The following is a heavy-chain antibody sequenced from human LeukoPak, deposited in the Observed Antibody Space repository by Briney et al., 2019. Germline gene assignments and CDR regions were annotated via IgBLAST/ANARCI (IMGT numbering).Heavy chain of an antibody. V-gene: IGHV4-39*07. CDR2: IYYSGST. CDR1: GGSISSSSYY. Sequence: SETLSLTCTVSGGSISSSSYYWGWIRQPPGKGLEWIGSIYYSGSTYYNPSLKSRVTISVDTSKNQFSLKLSSVTAADTAVYYCARDLVGAAQGLMWGQGTLVTVSS. D-gene: IGHD1-26*01. J-gene: IGHJ4*02. CDR3: ARDLVGAAQGLM.